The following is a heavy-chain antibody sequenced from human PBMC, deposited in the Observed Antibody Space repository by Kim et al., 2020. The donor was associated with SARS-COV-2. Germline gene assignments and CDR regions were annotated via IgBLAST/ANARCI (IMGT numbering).Heavy chain of an antibody. Sequence: SETLSLTCTVSGGSISSSSYYWGWIRQPPGKGLEWIGSIYYSGSTYYNPSLKSRVTISVDTSKNQFSLKLSSVTAADTAVYYCARRRRDGQPGWYFDLWGRGTLVTVSS. V-gene: IGHV4-39*01. J-gene: IGHJ2*01. D-gene: IGHD3-10*01. CDR2: IYYSGST. CDR3: ARRRRDGQPGWYFDL. CDR1: GGSISSSSYY.